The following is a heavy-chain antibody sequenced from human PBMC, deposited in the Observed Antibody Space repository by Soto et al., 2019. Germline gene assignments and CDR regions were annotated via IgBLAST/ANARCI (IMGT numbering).Heavy chain of an antibody. CDR3: ARMSIVGRRDYYYGLDV. D-gene: IGHD6-6*01. CDR2: IASSSTFI. Sequence: GGSLRLSCAASGFTFSDYSVNWVRQAPGKGLAWVSSIASSSTFIYYADSVKGRFTISRDNAKNSLYLQMNSLRAEDTAVYYCARMSIVGRRDYYYGLDVWGQGTTVTVSS. J-gene: IGHJ6*02. CDR1: GFTFSDYS. V-gene: IGHV3-21*01.